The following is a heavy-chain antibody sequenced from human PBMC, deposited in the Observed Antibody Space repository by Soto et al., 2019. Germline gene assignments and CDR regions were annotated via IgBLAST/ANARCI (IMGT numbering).Heavy chain of an antibody. CDR3: EKDGSKTISGSYLSS. V-gene: IGHV3-30*18. D-gene: IGHD1-26*01. J-gene: IGHJ5*02. CDR1: GFIFSDYA. Sequence: GGSLRLSCSASGFIFSDYAMHWVRQAPGKGMEWVAVILFDGNKKYYADSVKGRFTISRDNSKNTLYLQMNSLRAEDTAVYYCEKDGSKTISGSYLSSWGQGSLVTVSS. CDR2: ILFDGNKK.